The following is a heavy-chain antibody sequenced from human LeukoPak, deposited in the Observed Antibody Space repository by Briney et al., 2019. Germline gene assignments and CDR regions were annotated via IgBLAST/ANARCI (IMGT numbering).Heavy chain of an antibody. J-gene: IGHJ4*02. D-gene: IGHD3-10*01. CDR2: ISSDGSNA. CDR1: GFTFSSYG. CDR3: AKDLSGRKGPFDY. Sequence: GGSLRLSCAASGFTFSSYGMHWVRQAPGKGLEWVAVISSDGSNAYYADSVKGRFTMSRDNSKNTLFVQMNSLRAEVTAVYYCAKDLSGRKGPFDYWGQGTLVTVSS. V-gene: IGHV3-30*18.